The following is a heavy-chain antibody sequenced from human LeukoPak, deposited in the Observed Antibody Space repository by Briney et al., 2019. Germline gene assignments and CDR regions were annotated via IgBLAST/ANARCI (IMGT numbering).Heavy chain of an antibody. D-gene: IGHD4-17*01. CDR1: GFNFSIYS. J-gene: IGHJ3*02. V-gene: IGHV3-48*01. CDR3: ATAGFDYGEYWLHHDGFDI. CDR2: ITRSSTTI. Sequence: GGSLRLSCAASGFNFSIYSMNWVRQAPGKGLERVSYITRSSTTIYYADSVKGRFTISRDNAKNSLYLQMNSLRVEDTAIYYCATAGFDYGEYWLHHDGFDIWGQGTMVTVSS.